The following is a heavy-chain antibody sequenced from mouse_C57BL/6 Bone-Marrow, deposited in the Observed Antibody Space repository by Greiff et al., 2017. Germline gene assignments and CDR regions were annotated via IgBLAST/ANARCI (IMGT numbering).Heavy chain of an antibody. CDR3: ARSNYYGSSYDYYAMDY. Sequence: VQLQQPGTELVKPGASVKLSCKASGYTFTSYWMHWVKQRPGQGLEWIGNINPSNGGTNYNEKFKSKATLTVDKSSSTAYMQLSSPTSEDSAVYYCARSNYYGSSYDYYAMDYWGQGTSVTVSS. J-gene: IGHJ4*01. CDR2: INPSNGGT. CDR1: GYTFTSYW. V-gene: IGHV1-53*01. D-gene: IGHD1-1*01.